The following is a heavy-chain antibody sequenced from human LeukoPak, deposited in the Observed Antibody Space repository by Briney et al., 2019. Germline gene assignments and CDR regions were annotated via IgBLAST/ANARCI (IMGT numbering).Heavy chain of an antibody. J-gene: IGHJ4*02. Sequence: VASVKVSCKASGGTFSSYAISWVRQAPGQGLEWMGRIIPILGIANYAQKFQGRVTITVDKSTSTAYMELSSLRSDDTAVYYCARELNYDSSGYYFDYWGQGTLVTVSS. V-gene: IGHV1-69*04. CDR3: ARELNYDSSGYYFDY. CDR1: GGTFSSYA. CDR2: IIPILGIA. D-gene: IGHD3-22*01.